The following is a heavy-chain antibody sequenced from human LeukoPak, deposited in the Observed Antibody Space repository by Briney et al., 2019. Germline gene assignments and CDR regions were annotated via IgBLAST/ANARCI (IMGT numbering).Heavy chain of an antibody. J-gene: IGHJ4*02. CDR2: LNHSGST. CDR3: ARARVRAAAGRFGFGY. D-gene: IGHD6-13*01. V-gene: IGHV4-34*01. Sequence: PSETLSLTCAVCGVSFSGYYWSWLRQPPGKGLEWIGELNHSGSTNYNPSLKSRVTISVDTSKNQFSLKLSSVTAADTAVYYCARARVRAAAGRFGFGYWGQGNLVTVSS. CDR1: GVSFSGYY.